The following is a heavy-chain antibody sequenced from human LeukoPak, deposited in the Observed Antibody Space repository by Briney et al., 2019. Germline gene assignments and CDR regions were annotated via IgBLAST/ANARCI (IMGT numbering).Heavy chain of an antibody. CDR1: GYTFTSYG. Sequence: ASVKVSCKASGYTFTSYGISWVRQAPGQGLEWMGWINPNSGGTNYAQKFQGRVTMTRDTSISTAYMELSRLRSDDTAVYYCAVRRLPFDYWGQGTLVTVSS. CDR3: AVRRLPFDY. V-gene: IGHV1-2*02. D-gene: IGHD2-15*01. J-gene: IGHJ4*02. CDR2: INPNSGGT.